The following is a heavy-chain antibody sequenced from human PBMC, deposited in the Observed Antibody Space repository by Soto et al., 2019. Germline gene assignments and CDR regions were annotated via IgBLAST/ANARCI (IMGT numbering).Heavy chain of an antibody. CDR2: IIPIFGTA. CDR3: ARCPPQLYSGYDLSWFDP. Sequence: QVQLVQSGAEVKKPGSSVKVSCKASGGTFSSYAISWVRQAPGQGLEWMGRIIPIFGTANYAQKFQGRVTITADESTSTAYMELSSRRSEDTAVYYGARCPPQLYSGYDLSWFDPWGQGTLVTVSS. J-gene: IGHJ5*02. V-gene: IGHV1-69*01. D-gene: IGHD5-12*01. CDR1: GGTFSSYA.